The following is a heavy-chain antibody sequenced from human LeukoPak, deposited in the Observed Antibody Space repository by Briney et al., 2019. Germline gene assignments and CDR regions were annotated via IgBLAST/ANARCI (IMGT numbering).Heavy chain of an antibody. J-gene: IGHJ4*02. CDR3: AKDRNSVGSSYNY. V-gene: IGHV3-30*18. CDR1: GFTFSSYG. CDR2: ISYDGSNK. D-gene: IGHD6-6*01. Sequence: GALRLSCAASGFTFSSYGMHWVRQAPGKGLEWVAVISYDGSNKYYADSVKGRFTISRDNSKNTLYLQMNSLRAEDTAVYYCAKDRNSVGSSYNYWGQGTLVTVSS.